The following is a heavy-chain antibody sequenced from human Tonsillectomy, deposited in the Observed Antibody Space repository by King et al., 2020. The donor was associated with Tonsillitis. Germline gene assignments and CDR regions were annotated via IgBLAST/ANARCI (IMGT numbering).Heavy chain of an antibody. CDR3: AKESPLSYSSSSLDY. D-gene: IGHD6-6*01. CDR1: GFTFSSYG. CDR2: MSSDGNNY. J-gene: IGHJ4*02. V-gene: IGHV3-30*18. Sequence: VQLVESGGGVVQPGRSLRLSCAASGFTFSSYGMHWVRQAPGKGLEWVAVMSSDGNNYSCADSVQGRFTMSRDNSKNTLYLQMNSLRAEDTAVYYCAKESPLSYSSSSLDYWGQGTLVTVSS.